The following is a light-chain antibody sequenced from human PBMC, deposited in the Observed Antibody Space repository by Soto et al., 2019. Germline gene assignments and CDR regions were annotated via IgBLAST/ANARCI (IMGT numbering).Light chain of an antibody. CDR1: QDISNY. Sequence: DIQMTQSPSSLSASVGDRVTITCQASQDISNYLNWYQQKPGKAPKLLIYDASNLETGVPSRFSGSGSGTDFTFTISSLQPEDSATYYCQQYDNLPLTFGGGTKGEIK. CDR2: DAS. J-gene: IGKJ4*01. CDR3: QQYDNLPLT. V-gene: IGKV1-33*01.